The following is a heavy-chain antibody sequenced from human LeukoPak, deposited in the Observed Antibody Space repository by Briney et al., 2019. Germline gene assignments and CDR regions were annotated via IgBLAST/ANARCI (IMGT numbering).Heavy chain of an antibody. Sequence: ASVKVSCKASGYTFTSHDINWVRQATGQGLEWMGWMNPNSGNTGYAQKFQGRVTMTRDMSTSTVYMELSSLRSEDTAVYYCARDGGSNWDFDYWGQGTLVTVSS. CDR3: ARDGGSNWDFDY. CDR2: MNPNSGNT. CDR1: GYTFTSHD. D-gene: IGHD1-26*01. J-gene: IGHJ4*02. V-gene: IGHV1-8*02.